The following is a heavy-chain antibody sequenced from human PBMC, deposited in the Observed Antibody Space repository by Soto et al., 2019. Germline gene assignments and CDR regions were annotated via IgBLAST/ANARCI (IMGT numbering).Heavy chain of an antibody. D-gene: IGHD2-15*01. V-gene: IGHV4-34*01. CDR1: GESLGGFH. CDR3: ARGRTAALIETGLFRVLFDL. J-gene: IGHJ4*01. CDR2: ISRSGST. Sequence: QVQLQQWGAGLLKPSETLSLTCAVSGESLGGFHWSWISQPPGQGLEWIGEISRSGSTNYDPFLKSLVTMAMDTSRNQVSLKLRSVTDADTAVYYCARGRTAALIETGLFRVLFDLWGHGNLVIVSS.